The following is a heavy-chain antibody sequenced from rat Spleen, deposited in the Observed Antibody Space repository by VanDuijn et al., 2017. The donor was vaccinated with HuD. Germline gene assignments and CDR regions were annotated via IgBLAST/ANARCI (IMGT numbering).Heavy chain of an antibody. CDR3: ARRHYGYTDYFDY. J-gene: IGHJ2*01. V-gene: IGHV5-7*01. CDR2: ISYGDSSGHSGT. CDR1: GFIFSDYN. Sequence: EVQLVESGGGLVQPGRSLKLSCAASGFIFSDYNMAWVRQAPKKGLEWVAYISYGDSSGHSGTYYRDSVKGRFTISRDNAKSTLSLQVDSLRSEDTATYYCARRHYGYTDYFDYWGQGVMVTVSS. D-gene: IGHD1-9*01.